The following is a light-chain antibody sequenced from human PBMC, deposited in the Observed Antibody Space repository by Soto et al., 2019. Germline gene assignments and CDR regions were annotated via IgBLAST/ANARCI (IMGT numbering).Light chain of an antibody. CDR3: SSYGGDSAPVL. CDR1: SSDVGRYNY. J-gene: IGLJ3*02. V-gene: IGLV2-14*03. CDR2: DVS. Sequence: QSALTQPASVSGSPGQSITISCTGTSSDVGRYNYVSWYQHHPGKAPKLMIYDVSHRPSGISNRFSGSKSGNTASLTISGLQAEDEADYYCSSYGGDSAPVLFGGGTKVTVL.